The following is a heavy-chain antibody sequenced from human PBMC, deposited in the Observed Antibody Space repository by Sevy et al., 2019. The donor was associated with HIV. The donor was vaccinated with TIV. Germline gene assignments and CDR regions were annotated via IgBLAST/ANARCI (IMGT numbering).Heavy chain of an antibody. V-gene: IGHV1-58*01. Sequence: ASVKVSCKGSGFPFSNSAVQWVRQARGQRLEWMGWIVVGSGMTYYAQMLQGRVSVTSDKSSSTVYMELSSLRSEDTAVYYCAAEDTTRFVGPLRVFDIWGQGTMVTVSS. D-gene: IGHD3-3*01. CDR2: IVVGSGMT. CDR3: AAEDTTRFVGPLRVFDI. J-gene: IGHJ3*02. CDR1: GFPFSNSA.